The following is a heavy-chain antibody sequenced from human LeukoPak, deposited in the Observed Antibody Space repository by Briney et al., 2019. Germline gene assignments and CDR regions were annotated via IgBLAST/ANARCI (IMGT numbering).Heavy chain of an antibody. CDR1: GFTFSSHW. D-gene: IGHD3-22*01. CDR3: AKEMSGLLVSEYFDY. V-gene: IGHV3-23*01. J-gene: IGHJ4*02. Sequence: PGGSLRLSCAASGFTFSSHWMHWVRQAPGKGLEWVSAISGSGGSTYYADSVKGRFTISRDNSKNTLYLQMNSLRAEDTAVYYCAKEMSGLLVSEYFDYWGQGTLVTVSS. CDR2: ISGSGGST.